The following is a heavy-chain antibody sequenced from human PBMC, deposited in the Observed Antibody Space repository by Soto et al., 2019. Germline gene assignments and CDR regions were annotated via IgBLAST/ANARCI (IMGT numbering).Heavy chain of an antibody. Sequence: SETLSLTCAVDGGSFSGYYWSWIRQPPGKGLEWIGEINHSGSTNYNPSLKSRVTISVDTSKNQFSLKLSSVTAADTAVYYCARGSYKKRGYSYGYGNWCFDLRGRVTLFTVP. D-gene: IGHD5-18*01. J-gene: IGHJ2*01. V-gene: IGHV4-34*01. CDR3: ARGSYKKRGYSYGYGNWCFDL. CDR1: GGSFSGYY. CDR2: INHSGST.